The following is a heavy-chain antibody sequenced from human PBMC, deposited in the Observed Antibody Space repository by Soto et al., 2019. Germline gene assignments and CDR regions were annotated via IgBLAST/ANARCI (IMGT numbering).Heavy chain of an antibody. D-gene: IGHD3-22*01. V-gene: IGHV4-31*03. Sequence: QVQLQESGPGLVKLSQTLSLTCTVSGDSIGTGGYYWDWIRQHPGKGPEWIGYIHYSGNTYYNPSLKSRRTISLDTSKNQFSLHLSSVTAADTDGYYCATNHDDISGRTPLLFDSWGQGTLVTVSS. CDR1: GDSIGTGGYY. J-gene: IGHJ4*02. CDR3: ATNHDDISGRTPLLFDS. CDR2: IHYSGNT.